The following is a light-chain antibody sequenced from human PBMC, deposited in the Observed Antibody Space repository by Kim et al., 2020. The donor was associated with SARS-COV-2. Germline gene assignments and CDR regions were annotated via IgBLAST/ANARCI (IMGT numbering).Light chain of an antibody. CDR1: TSNIGSNI. Sequence: GQRVTTSCSGSTSNIGSNIVNWYQQLPGTAPKLLIYTTNQRPSGVPDRFSGSKSGTSASLAISGLQSEDEAEYYCAAWDDSLNGVVFGGGTQLTVL. CDR2: TTN. CDR3: AAWDDSLNGVV. V-gene: IGLV1-44*01. J-gene: IGLJ2*01.